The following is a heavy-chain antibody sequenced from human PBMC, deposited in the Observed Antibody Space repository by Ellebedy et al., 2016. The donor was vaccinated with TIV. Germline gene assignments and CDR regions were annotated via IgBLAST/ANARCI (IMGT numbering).Heavy chain of an antibody. Sequence: GGSLRLSXAASGFTFSSYSMNWVRQAPGKGLEWVSSISSSSSYIYYADSVKGRFTISRDNAKNSLYLQMNSLRAEDTAVYYCARLDGPHLAVAGGGYYFDYWGQGTLVTVSS. D-gene: IGHD6-19*01. V-gene: IGHV3-21*01. CDR2: ISSSSSYI. CDR1: GFTFSSYS. J-gene: IGHJ4*02. CDR3: ARLDGPHLAVAGGGYYFDY.